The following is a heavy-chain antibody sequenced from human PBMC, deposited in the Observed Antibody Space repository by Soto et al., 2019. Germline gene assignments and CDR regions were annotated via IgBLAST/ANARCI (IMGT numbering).Heavy chain of an antibody. CDR3: ARDKGYDFWRPGYYYYGMDV. D-gene: IGHD3-3*01. V-gene: IGHV3-21*01. CDR1: GFTFSSYS. J-gene: IGHJ6*02. CDR2: ISSSSSYI. Sequence: GGSLRLSCAASGFTFSSYSMNWVRQAPGKGLEWVSSISSSSSYIYYADSVKGRFTISRDNAKNSLYLQMNSLRAEDTAVYYCARDKGYDFWRPGYYYYGMDVWGQGT.